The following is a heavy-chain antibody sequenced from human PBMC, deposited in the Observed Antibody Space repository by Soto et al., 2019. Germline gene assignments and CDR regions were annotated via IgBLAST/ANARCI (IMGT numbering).Heavy chain of an antibody. Sequence: GASVKVSCKASGYTFTSYDINWVRQATGQGLEWMGWMNPSSGNTGYAQKFQGRVTMTRNTSISTAYMELSSLRSEDTAVYYCARGQIVVVPAADPSFDPWGQGTLVTVSS. D-gene: IGHD2-2*01. CDR3: ARGQIVVVPAADPSFDP. CDR2: MNPSSGNT. V-gene: IGHV1-8*01. J-gene: IGHJ5*02. CDR1: GYTFTSYD.